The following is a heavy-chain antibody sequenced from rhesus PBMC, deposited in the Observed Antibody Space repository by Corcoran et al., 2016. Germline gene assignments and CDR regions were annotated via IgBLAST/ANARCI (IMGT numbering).Heavy chain of an antibody. J-gene: IGHJ4*01. V-gene: IGHV4-80*01. D-gene: IGHD3-3*01. CDR3: ARARAGGYNLWSGDY. Sequence: QVQLPESGPGLVKPSETLSLTCAVSGASISSSWLSWIRQPTGKGLEWIVEINGNSSSTYYNPSLKMRVTMTKDASKNQLSRKLSSVTAADTSVYYCARARAGGYNLWSGDYWGQGVLVTVSS. CDR2: INGNSSST. CDR1: GASISSSW.